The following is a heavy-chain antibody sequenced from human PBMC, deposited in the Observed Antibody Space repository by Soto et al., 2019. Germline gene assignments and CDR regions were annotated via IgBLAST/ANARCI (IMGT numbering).Heavy chain of an antibody. CDR1: GGSISSSSYY. CDR2: IYYSGST. Sequence: PSETLSLTCTVSGGSISSSSYYWGWIRQPPGKGLEWIGSIYYSGSTYYNPSLKSRVTISVDTSKNQFSLRLSSVTAADTAVYYCARHLAQKTTLTHDWGQGTLVTVSS. V-gene: IGHV4-39*01. CDR3: ARHLAQKTTLTHD. D-gene: IGHD1-1*01. J-gene: IGHJ4*02.